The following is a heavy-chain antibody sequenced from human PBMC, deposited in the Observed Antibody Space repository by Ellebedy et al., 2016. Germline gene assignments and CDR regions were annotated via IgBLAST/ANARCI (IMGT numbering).Heavy chain of an antibody. CDR2: ISGSGGST. CDR3: AKDLLVDNKWYKLLDY. CDR1: GFTFSSYT. J-gene: IGHJ4*02. D-gene: IGHD1-1*01. Sequence: GGSLRLXCAASGFTFSSYTMNWVRQAPGKGLEWVSGISGSGGSTYYADSVKGRFTISRDNSRNTLYLQMNSLRADDTAIYYCAKDLLVDNKWYKLLDYWGQGTLVTVSS. V-gene: IGHV3-23*01.